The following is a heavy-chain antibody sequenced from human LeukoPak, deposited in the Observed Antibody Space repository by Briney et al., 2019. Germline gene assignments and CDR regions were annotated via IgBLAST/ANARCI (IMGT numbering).Heavy chain of an antibody. CDR3: AKDLRPDGVDNFDH. Sequence: TGGSLRLSCAASRFNFNSYTMNWVRQAPGKGLQWVANILASGSPTYYADSVKGRFIISRDNSKNTVYLQMNSLRVEDAAIYYCAKDLRPDGVDNFDHWGQGILVTVSS. J-gene: IGHJ4*02. D-gene: IGHD2-8*01. CDR2: ILASGSPT. V-gene: IGHV3-23*01. CDR1: RFNFNSYT.